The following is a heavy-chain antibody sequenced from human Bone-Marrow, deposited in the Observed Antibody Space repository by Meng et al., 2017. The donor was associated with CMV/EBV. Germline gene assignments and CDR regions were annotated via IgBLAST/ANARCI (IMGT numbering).Heavy chain of an antibody. CDR3: VRDPYYYGSENLLMDV. J-gene: IGHJ6*02. CDR1: GGTFSSFT. Sequence: SVKVSCKASGGTFSSFTISWVRQAPGQGLEWMGRIIPSLAITNYAQRFRGRVTITADIYTSTAYMEVSRLRFEDTAVYYCVRDPYYYGSENLLMDVWGQGTTVTFSS. CDR2: IIPSLAIT. V-gene: IGHV1-69*04. D-gene: IGHD3-10*01.